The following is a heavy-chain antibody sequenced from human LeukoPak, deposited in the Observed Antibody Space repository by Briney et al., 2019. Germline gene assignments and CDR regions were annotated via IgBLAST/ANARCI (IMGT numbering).Heavy chain of an antibody. CDR2: ISAYNGNT. J-gene: IGHJ6*02. CDR1: GYTFTSYG. V-gene: IGHV1-18*01. Sequence: ASVKVSCKASGYTFTSYGISWVRQAPGQGLEWMGWISAYNGNTNYAQKLQGRVTMTTDTSTSTAYMELRSLGSDDTAVYYCARDGSEDYDILSGQYYYYGMDVWGQGTTVTVSS. CDR3: ARDGSEDYDILSGQYYYYGMDV. D-gene: IGHD3-9*01.